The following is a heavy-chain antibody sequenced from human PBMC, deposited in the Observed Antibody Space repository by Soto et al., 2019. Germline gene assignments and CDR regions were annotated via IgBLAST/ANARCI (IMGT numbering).Heavy chain of an antibody. CDR3: IWQQEFYYGKAV. Sequence: EVQLVESGGGLVTPGGSLRLSCTGTGFSFSPAWMNWVRQAPGKGLEWVGRMKSYRGGGTTDYAATVQGRFTISRDDSKNTLYLQMNSLKFEDTALYFGIWQQEFYYGKAVWGQGTTVTVSS. D-gene: IGHD6-13*01. J-gene: IGHJ6*02. V-gene: IGHV3-15*07. CDR1: GFSFSPAW. CDR2: MKSYRGGGTT.